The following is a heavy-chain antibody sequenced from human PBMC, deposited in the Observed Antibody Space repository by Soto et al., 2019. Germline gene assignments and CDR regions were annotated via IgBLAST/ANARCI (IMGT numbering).Heavy chain of an antibody. V-gene: IGHV4-31*03. CDR2: IYYSGST. Sequence: QVQLQESGPGLVKPSQTLSLTCTVSGGSISSGGYYWSWIRQHPGKGLEWIGYIYYSGSTYYNPSLKSRVTISVDTSKNQFSLKLSSVTAADTAVYYCARDSVIVVVPAAMWGAFDIWGQGTMVTVSS. J-gene: IGHJ3*02. CDR3: ARDSVIVVVPAAMWGAFDI. D-gene: IGHD2-2*01. CDR1: GGSISSGGYY.